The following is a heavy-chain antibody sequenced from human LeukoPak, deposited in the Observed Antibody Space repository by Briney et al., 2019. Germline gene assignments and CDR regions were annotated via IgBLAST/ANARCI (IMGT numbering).Heavy chain of an antibody. CDR3: AKDMGKGGTYYLDY. Sequence: GGSLRLSCAASGFTFSSYAMSWVRQAPGKGLEWVSGINDNAGRTYYADSVKGRFTISRDNSKNTLYLQMNSLRAEDTALYYCAKDMGKGGTYYLDYWGQGTQVTVSS. D-gene: IGHD1-1*01. V-gene: IGHV3-23*01. J-gene: IGHJ4*02. CDR2: INDNAGRT. CDR1: GFTFSSYA.